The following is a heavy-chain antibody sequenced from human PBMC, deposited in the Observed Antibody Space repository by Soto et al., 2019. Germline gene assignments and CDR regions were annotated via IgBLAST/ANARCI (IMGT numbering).Heavy chain of an antibody. CDR3: ARGPRNDAFDI. CDR2: ITTNGGTI. CDR1: GFTFSDYY. J-gene: IGHJ3*02. Sequence: QVQLVESGGGLVKPGGSLRLSCAASGFTFSDYYMSWIRQAPGKGLDWLSYITTNGGTIYYADSVKGRFTISRDNAGNSLYLQMNSLRAEDTAVYYCARGPRNDAFDIWGQGTMFTVSS. V-gene: IGHV3-11*01.